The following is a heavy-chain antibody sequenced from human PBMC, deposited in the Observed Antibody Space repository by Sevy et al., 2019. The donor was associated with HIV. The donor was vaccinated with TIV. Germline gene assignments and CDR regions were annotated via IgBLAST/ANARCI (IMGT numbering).Heavy chain of an antibody. D-gene: IGHD6-13*01. CDR1: GFTFREYS. J-gene: IGHJ5*02. Sequence: GGSLRLSCVGSGFTFREYSMNWVRQAPGKGLEWVSYIRGSSTTMEHADSVKGRFSISRDNDDKSVFLQMNRLRVEDTAVYSCARRLAAAENWFDHWGQGTLVTVSS. CDR3: ARRLAAAENWFDH. CDR2: IRGSSTTM. V-gene: IGHV3-48*01.